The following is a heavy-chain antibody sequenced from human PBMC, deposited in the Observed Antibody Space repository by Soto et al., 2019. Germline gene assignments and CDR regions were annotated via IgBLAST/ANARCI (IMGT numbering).Heavy chain of an antibody. CDR2: ISDVGSNK. J-gene: IGHJ3*02. Sequence: QVQLEESGGGVVQSGRSLRLSCAASGFTFNFFSLHWVRQAPGKGLEWVAVISDVGSNKYYADFVKGRFTISRDNSKNTRYLEMNSLRTEDTAVYYCARDSNKYFGSRRSGFDIWGQGTMVTVSS. CDR1: GFTFNFFS. CDR3: ARDSNKYFGSRRSGFDI. V-gene: IGHV3-30*04. D-gene: IGHD3-3*01.